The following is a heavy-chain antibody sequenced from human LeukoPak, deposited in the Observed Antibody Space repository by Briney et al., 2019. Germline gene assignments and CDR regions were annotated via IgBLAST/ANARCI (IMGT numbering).Heavy chain of an antibody. D-gene: IGHD1-14*01. Sequence: GGSLRLSCAASGFTFSSYAMNWVRQAPGKGLEWVSYISSGGSYIYYADSVKGRCTISRDNAKNSLYLQMNSLRDEDTAVYYCARDGISPLRPVFDYWGQGPRVSV. V-gene: IGHV3-21*05. J-gene: IGHJ4*02. CDR1: GFTFSSYA. CDR2: ISSGGSYI. CDR3: ARDGISPLRPVFDY.